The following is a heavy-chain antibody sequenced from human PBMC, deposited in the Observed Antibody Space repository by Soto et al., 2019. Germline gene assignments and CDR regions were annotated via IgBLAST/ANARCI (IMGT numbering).Heavy chain of an antibody. CDR1: GFSLIPYW. CDR2: IKQDGSER. Sequence: EVKLVESGGGLVQPGGSLRLSCAASGFSLIPYWMSWVRQAPGKGLEWVANIKQDGSERNYVNSVKGRFTISRDNAKNSVYLQMDSLRGEDTAVYYCVRGGSNYASWGQGTLVTVSS. J-gene: IGHJ5*02. CDR3: VRGGSNYAS. V-gene: IGHV3-7*01. D-gene: IGHD4-4*01.